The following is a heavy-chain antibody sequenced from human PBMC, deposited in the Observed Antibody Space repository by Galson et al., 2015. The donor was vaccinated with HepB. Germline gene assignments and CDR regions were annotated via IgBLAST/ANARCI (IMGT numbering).Heavy chain of an antibody. CDR1: GSSISSGDYY. CDR3: ARVTLIPITMIVVGFDY. D-gene: IGHD3-22*01. Sequence: TLSLTCTVSGSSISSGDYYWSWIRQPPGKGLEWIGYVYYSGSTYYNPSLKSRVTISVDTSKNQFSLKLSSVTAADTAVYYCARVTLIPITMIVVGFDYWGQGTLVTVSS. V-gene: IGHV4-30-4*01. CDR2: VYYSGST. J-gene: IGHJ4*02.